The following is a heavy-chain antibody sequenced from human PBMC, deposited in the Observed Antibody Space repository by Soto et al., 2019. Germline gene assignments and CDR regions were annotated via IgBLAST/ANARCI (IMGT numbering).Heavy chain of an antibody. CDR2: ICGVGCST. D-gene: IGHD3-10*01. J-gene: IGHJ6*02. V-gene: IGHV3-23*01. Sequence: QPWVSLRVACAASVFTFSTYAMNWILQAPGKGLHWLSTICGVGCSTYSSDPLKGRFTVSGDHFKNMLYLQMNSPSVDATALYYCANDLGIYSRGFGEYGMDVWGQGTTVTVSS. CDR1: VFTFSTYA. CDR3: ANDLGIYSRGFGEYGMDV.